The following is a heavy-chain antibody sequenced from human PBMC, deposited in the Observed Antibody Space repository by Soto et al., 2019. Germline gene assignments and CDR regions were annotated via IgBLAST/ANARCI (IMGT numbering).Heavy chain of an antibody. CDR1: GYSFTGYY. D-gene: IGHD2-15*01. CDR2: INPNGGGT. V-gene: IGHV1-2*02. Sequence: QVQLVQSGAEVKKPGASVKVSCKASGYSFTGYYIHWVRQAPGQGLEWMGWINPNGGGTNFAQNFQGRLTMTRYTSINTAYLEMRRLRSDDTAVYFCAREDGGGTSPIDYWGQGTPVTVSS. CDR3: AREDGGGTSPIDY. J-gene: IGHJ4*02.